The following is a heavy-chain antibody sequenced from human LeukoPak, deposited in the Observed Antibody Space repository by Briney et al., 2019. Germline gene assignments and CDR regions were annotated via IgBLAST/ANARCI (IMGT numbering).Heavy chain of an antibody. Sequence: HPGGSLRLSCAASGFTFDDYAMHWVRQAPGKGLEWVSGISWNSGSIGYADSVKGRFTISRDNAKNSLYLQMNSLRAEDTAVYYCARGLGGYTSSQAYWGQGTLVTVSS. CDR2: ISWNSGSI. CDR3: ARGLGGYTSSQAY. D-gene: IGHD6-13*01. J-gene: IGHJ4*02. CDR1: GFTFDDYA. V-gene: IGHV3-9*01.